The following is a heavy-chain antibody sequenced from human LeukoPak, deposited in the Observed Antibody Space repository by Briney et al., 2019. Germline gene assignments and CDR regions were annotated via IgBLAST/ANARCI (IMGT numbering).Heavy chain of an antibody. CDR2: IDPSDSYT. V-gene: IGHV5-10-1*01. Sequence: GESLQISRKGSGYSFTTYWISWVRQLPGKGLEWMGRIDPSDSYTNYSPSFQGHVTISADKSFSTAYLQWTSLKASDTAMYYCARHAKAYGSSCDYWGQGTLVTVSS. CDR3: ARHAKAYGSSCDY. CDR1: GYSFTTYW. D-gene: IGHD6-13*01. J-gene: IGHJ4*02.